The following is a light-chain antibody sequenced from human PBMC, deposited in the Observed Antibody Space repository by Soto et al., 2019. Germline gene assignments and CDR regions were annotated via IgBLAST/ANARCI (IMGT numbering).Light chain of an antibody. CDR2: LNSDGSH. V-gene: IGLV4-69*01. Sequence: QLVPTQSPSASASLGASVKGTCTLSSGHSSYAIAWHQQQPEKGPRYLMKLNSDGSHSKGDGIPDRFSGSSSGAERYLTISSLQSEDEADYYCQTWGTGIRVFGGATKLTVL. CDR3: QTWGTGIRV. CDR1: SGHSSYA. J-gene: IGLJ3*02.